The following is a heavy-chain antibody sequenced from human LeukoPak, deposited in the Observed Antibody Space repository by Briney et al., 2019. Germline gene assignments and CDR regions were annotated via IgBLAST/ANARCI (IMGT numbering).Heavy chain of an antibody. CDR1: GGSISSYY. CDR3: ARELRYDNSDSGAF. V-gene: IGHV4-4*07. J-gene: IGHJ3*01. D-gene: IGHD3-22*01. CDR2: IYTSGST. Sequence: SETLSLTCTVSGGSISSYYWSSIRQPAGKGLEWIGRIYTSGSTNYNPSLKSRVTMSVDTSKNQFSLKLSSVTAANTALYYCARELRYDNSDSGAFWGQGTVVTVSS.